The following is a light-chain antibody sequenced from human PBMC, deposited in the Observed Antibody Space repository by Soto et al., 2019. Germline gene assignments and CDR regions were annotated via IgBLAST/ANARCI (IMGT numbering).Light chain of an antibody. Sequence: DIPVTQSPSTLSASVGDRVTITCRASQSISSWLAWYQQKPGKAPKLLIYKASSLEGGVPSRFSGSGSGTEFTLTISSLQPDDFASYYCQQYNSYSWTFGQGTKVEIK. CDR2: KAS. CDR1: QSISSW. V-gene: IGKV1-5*03. J-gene: IGKJ1*01. CDR3: QQYNSYSWT.